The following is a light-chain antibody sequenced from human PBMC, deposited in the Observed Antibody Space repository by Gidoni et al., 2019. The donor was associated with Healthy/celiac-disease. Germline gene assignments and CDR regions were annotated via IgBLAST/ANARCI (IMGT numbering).Light chain of an antibody. V-gene: IGKV1-5*03. CDR1: QSISSW. J-gene: IGKJ5*01. CDR2: KAS. CDR3: QQYNSYSEIT. Sequence: DIQMTHSPSTLSASVGDRVPITCRASQSISSWFAWYQQKPGKAPKLLIYKASSLESGVPSRFSGSGSGTEFTLTISSLQPDDFATYYCQQYNSYSEITFGQGTRLEIK.